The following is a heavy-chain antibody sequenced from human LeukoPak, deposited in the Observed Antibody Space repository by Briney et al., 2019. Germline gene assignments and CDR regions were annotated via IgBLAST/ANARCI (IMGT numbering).Heavy chain of an antibody. Sequence: SETLSLTCTVSGGSISSYYWSWIRQPPGKGLEWIGYIYYSGSTNYNPSLKSRVTISVDTSKNQFSLKLSSATAADTAVYYCARERYGGKRGFDYWGQGTLVTVSS. V-gene: IGHV4-59*12. J-gene: IGHJ4*02. CDR1: GGSISSYY. CDR3: ARERYGGKRGFDY. CDR2: IYYSGST. D-gene: IGHD4-23*01.